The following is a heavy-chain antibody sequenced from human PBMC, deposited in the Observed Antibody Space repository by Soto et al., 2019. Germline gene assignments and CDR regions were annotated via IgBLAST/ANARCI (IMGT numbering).Heavy chain of an antibody. CDR2: IDPSDSYT. J-gene: IGHJ4*02. Sequence: GESLKISCKGSGYSFTSYWISWVRQMPGKGLEWMGRIDPSDSYTNYSPSFQGHVTISADKSISTAYLQWSSLKASDTAMYYCARPGTYYDFWSGLDYWGQGTLVTVS. V-gene: IGHV5-10-1*01. D-gene: IGHD3-3*01. CDR3: ARPGTYYDFWSGLDY. CDR1: GYSFTSYW.